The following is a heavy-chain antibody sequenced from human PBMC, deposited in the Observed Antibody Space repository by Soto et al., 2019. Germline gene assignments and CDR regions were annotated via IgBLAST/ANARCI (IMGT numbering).Heavy chain of an antibody. J-gene: IGHJ3*02. CDR3: TTLFGVVISDAFDI. CDR1: GFTFSHAW. CDR2: IKRKTDGETT. Sequence: EVQLVESGGGLVKPGGSLRLSCAASGFTFSHAWMSWVRQAPGKGLEWVGRIKRKTDGETTDYAAPVKGRFTISRDDSINTLYVQMNCLKTEDTAVYYCTTLFGVVISDAFDIWGQGTMVTVSS. D-gene: IGHD3-3*01. V-gene: IGHV3-15*01.